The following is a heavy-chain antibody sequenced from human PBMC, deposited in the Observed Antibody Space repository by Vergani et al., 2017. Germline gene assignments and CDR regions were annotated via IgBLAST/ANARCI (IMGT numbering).Heavy chain of an antibody. CDR1: GGTLSSYS. V-gene: IGHV1-69*13. Sequence: QVQLVQSGAEVKKPGSSVRVSCKASGGTLSSYSISWVRQAPGQGLEWMGSIIPIFGTANYAQKFQGRVTLTADESTSTAYMDVSSLRSEDTAVYYYARDETGYSGYDIVLDYWGQGTLVTVSS. D-gene: IGHD5-12*01. CDR3: ARDETGYSGYDIVLDY. CDR2: IIPIFGTA. J-gene: IGHJ4*02.